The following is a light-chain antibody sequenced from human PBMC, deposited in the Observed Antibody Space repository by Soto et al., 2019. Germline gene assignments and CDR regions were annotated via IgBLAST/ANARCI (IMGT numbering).Light chain of an antibody. CDR2: DVS. V-gene: IGLV2-14*01. J-gene: IGLJ2*01. Sequence: QSALTQPASVSGSPGQSITISCTGTSSDVGGYNYVSWYQQHPGKAPKLMIYDVSNRPSGVSNRFSGSKSGNTASRTISGLQAEDEADYYCSSYTRSSTAVFGGGTKLTVL. CDR3: SSYTRSSTAV. CDR1: SSDVGGYNY.